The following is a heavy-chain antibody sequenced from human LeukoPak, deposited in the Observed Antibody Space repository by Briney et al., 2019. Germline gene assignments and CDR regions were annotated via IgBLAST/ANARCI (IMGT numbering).Heavy chain of an antibody. D-gene: IGHD5-18*01. CDR2: IDPNGDNI. CDR3: ARSAYNYGYVYFDH. CDR1: GYTFTGCF. J-gene: IGHJ4*02. Sequence: SSVKVSCKASGYTFTGCFIHYVRQAPGQGLEGMGWIDPNGDNIRYSETFKDRATMTRDTSTNTAYMELSWLRSDDTAVYHCARSAYNYGYVYFDHWGQGTLVIVSS. V-gene: IGHV1-2*02.